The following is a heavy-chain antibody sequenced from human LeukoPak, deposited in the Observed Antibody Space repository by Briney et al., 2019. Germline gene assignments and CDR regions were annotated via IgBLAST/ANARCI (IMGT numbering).Heavy chain of an antibody. CDR3: ASYYDFWSGYPY. CDR2: ISYNGSNK. Sequence: GGSLRLSRTASGFTFSSYGMHWVRQAPGKGLEWVAVISYNGSNKYYADSVKGRFTISRDNSKNTLYLQMNSLRAEDTAVYYCASYYDFWSGYPYWGQGTLGSVSS. V-gene: IGHV3-30*03. CDR1: GFTFSSYG. J-gene: IGHJ4*02. D-gene: IGHD3-3*01.